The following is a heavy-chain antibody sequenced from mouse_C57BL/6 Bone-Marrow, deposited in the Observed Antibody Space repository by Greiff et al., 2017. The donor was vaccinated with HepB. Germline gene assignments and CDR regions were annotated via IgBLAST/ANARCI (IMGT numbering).Heavy chain of an antibody. Sequence: EVKLMESGEGLVKPGGSLKLSCAASGFTFSSYAMSWVRQTPEKRLEWVAYISSGGDYIYYADTVKGRFTISRDNARNTLYLQMSSLKSEDTAMYYCTRDYYGSSPFDYWGQGTTLTVSS. CDR3: TRDYYGSSPFDY. V-gene: IGHV5-9-1*02. J-gene: IGHJ2*01. CDR1: GFTFSSYA. CDR2: ISSGGDYI. D-gene: IGHD1-1*01.